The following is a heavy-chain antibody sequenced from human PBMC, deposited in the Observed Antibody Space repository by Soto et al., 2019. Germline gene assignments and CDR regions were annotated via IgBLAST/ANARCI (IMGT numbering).Heavy chain of an antibody. J-gene: IGHJ6*02. D-gene: IGHD6-19*01. Sequence: GGSLRLSCAASGFTFSDYLLHWVRQAPGKGLEWVAVISSDGSSKYYADSVKGRFTISRDNSRNTLYLQMNSLRAEATAVYYCAREYSSGWLYGMYVWGQGTTVTVSS. V-gene: IGHV3-30-3*01. CDR3: AREYSSGWLYGMYV. CDR2: ISSDGSSK. CDR1: GFTFSDYL.